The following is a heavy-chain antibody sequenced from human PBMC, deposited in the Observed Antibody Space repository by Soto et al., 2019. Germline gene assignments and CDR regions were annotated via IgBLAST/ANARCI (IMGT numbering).Heavy chain of an antibody. CDR3: ARTTVTASYYYMDV. CDR2: ISTYNGNT. D-gene: IGHD4-17*01. J-gene: IGHJ6*03. V-gene: IGHV1-18*01. Sequence: QVQLVQSGAEVQQPGASVKVSCKASGYTFTNYGFTWVRQAPGQGLEWLGWISTYNGNTKYAQKVQGRLTITTDTSTSTANMELTSLRSDDTALYYCARTTVTASYYYMDVWGKGSTVTVSS. CDR1: GYTFTNYG.